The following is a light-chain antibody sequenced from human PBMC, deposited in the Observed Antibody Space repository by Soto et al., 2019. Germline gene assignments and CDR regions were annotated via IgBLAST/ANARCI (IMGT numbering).Light chain of an antibody. CDR3: QTWATGIRV. CDR2: VKSDGSH. V-gene: IGLV4-69*01. J-gene: IGLJ3*02. CDR1: SGHSDYA. Sequence: QLVLTQSPSASASLGASVKLTCTLSSGHSDYAIAWHQQAEKGLRYLMKVKSDGSHTKGDGIPDRFSGSSSGAERYLTISSLQSEDEADYYCQTWATGIRVFGGGTKLTVL.